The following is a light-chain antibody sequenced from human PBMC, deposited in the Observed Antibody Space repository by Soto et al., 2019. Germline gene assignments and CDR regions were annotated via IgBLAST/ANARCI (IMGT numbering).Light chain of an antibody. Sequence: EIVMTQSPATLSVSPGERATLSCRASQRISNNLAWYQQKPGQAPRLLIYGVYSRATGVPARFSGSGSGTEFTLTISSLQSEDFAVYYCQQYNEWPGCTFGLGTKLEI. CDR2: GVY. CDR3: QQYNEWPGCT. CDR1: QRISNN. J-gene: IGKJ2*02. V-gene: IGKV3-15*01.